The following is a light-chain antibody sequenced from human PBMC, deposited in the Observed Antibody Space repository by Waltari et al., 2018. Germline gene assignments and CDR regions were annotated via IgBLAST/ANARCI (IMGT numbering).Light chain of an antibody. Sequence: DIQMTQSPSSVSASVGDRVTITCRAVEDVSTWLAWYQQKTRKVPQLLIFAASVLRTGVSSRFTGSGSGTDFTLTISSLEPEDFATYYCQQSNTFPLTFGGGTKVEIK. V-gene: IGKV1-12*01. CDR1: EDVSTW. CDR2: AAS. CDR3: QQSNTFPLT. J-gene: IGKJ4*01.